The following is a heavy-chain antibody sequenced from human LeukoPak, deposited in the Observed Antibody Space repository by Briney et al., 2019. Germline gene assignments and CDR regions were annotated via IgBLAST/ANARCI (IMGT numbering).Heavy chain of an antibody. J-gene: IGHJ4*02. V-gene: IGHV1-69*04. D-gene: IGHD3-9*01. CDR1: GGTFSSYA. Sequence: SVKVSCKASGGTFSSYAISWVRQAPGQGLEWMGRIIPILGIANYAQKFQGRVTITADKSTSTAYMELSSLRSEDTAVYYCARNLVYDILTGYQYYFDYWGQGTLVTVSS. CDR2: IIPILGIA. CDR3: ARNLVYDILTGYQYYFDY.